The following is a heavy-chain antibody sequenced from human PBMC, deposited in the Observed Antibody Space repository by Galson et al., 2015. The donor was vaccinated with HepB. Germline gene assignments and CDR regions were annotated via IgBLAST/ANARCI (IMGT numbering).Heavy chain of an antibody. D-gene: IGHD5-18*01. CDR2: ISSSSSYI. CDR1: GFTFSSYS. J-gene: IGHJ5*02. Sequence: SLRLSCAASGFTFSSYSMNWVRQAPGKGLEWVSSISSSSSYIYYADSVKGRFTISRDNAKNPLYLQMNSLRAEDTAVYYCARDSYGDPALRFDPWGQGTLVTVSS. V-gene: IGHV3-21*01. CDR3: ARDSYGDPALRFDP.